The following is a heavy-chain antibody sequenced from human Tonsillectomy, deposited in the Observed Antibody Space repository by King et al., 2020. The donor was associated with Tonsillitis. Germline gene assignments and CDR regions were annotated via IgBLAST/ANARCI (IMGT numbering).Heavy chain of an antibody. CDR3: ARERDLYYFDY. CDR1: GGSVSSGSYY. V-gene: IGHV4-61*01. J-gene: IGHJ4*02. Sequence: QLQESGPGLVKPSETLSLTCTVSGGSVSSGSYYWSWIRQPPGKGLEWIGYIHYSGSTNYNPSLKSRVTISVDTSKNQFSLKLSSVTAADTAVYYCARERDLYYFDYWGQGTLVTVSS. CDR2: IHYSGST. D-gene: IGHD5-24*01.